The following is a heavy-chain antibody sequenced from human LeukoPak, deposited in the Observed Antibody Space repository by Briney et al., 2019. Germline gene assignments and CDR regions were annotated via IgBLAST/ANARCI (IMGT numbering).Heavy chain of an antibody. CDR3: ARATYDSPWDY. J-gene: IGHJ4*02. CDR2: INHSGST. Sequence: KPSETLSLTCAVYGVSFSGYYWSWIRQPPGKGLEWIGEINHSGSTNYNPSLKSRVTISVDTSKNQFSLKLSSVTAADTAVYYCARATYDSPWDYWGQGTLVTVSS. CDR1: GVSFSGYY. V-gene: IGHV4-34*01. D-gene: IGHD3-3*01.